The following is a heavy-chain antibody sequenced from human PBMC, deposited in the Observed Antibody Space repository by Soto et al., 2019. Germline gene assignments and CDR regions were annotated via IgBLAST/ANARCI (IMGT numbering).Heavy chain of an antibody. J-gene: IGHJ4*02. CDR1: GGTFSSYA. Sequence: GASVNVSCKASGGTFSSYAISWGRQAPGQGLEWMGGIIPIFGTANYAQKFQGRVTITADESTSTAYMELSSLRSEDTAVYYCARDDSSGSFDYWGQGTLVTVSS. V-gene: IGHV1-69*13. CDR2: IIPIFGTA. D-gene: IGHD3-22*01. CDR3: ARDDSSGSFDY.